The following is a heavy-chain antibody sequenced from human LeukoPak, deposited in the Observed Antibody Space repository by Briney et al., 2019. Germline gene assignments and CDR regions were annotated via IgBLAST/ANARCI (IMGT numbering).Heavy chain of an antibody. V-gene: IGHV3-21*01. J-gene: IGHJ4*02. CDR3: ARDLGGGTENYFDY. CDR2: ISSSSSYT. CDR1: GFTFSGYS. D-gene: IGHD3-16*01. Sequence: GGSLRPSCAASGFTFSGYSMNWVRQAPGKGLEWVSSISSSSSYTYYADSVKGRFTISRDNAKNSLYLQMNSLRAEDTAVYYCARDLGGGTENYFDYWGQGTLVTVSS.